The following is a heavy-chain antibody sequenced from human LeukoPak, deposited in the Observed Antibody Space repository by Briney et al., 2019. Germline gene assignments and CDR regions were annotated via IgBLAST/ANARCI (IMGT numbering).Heavy chain of an antibody. V-gene: IGHV3-30*18. CDR3: AKDLSMVREVIIYYYGMDV. CDR1: GFTFSSYG. CDR2: ISYDGSNK. D-gene: IGHD3-10*01. J-gene: IGHJ6*04. Sequence: GGSLRLFCAASGFTFSSYGIHCARQAPGKGLVWVAVISYDGSNKYYADSVKGRFTISRGNSKNTLYLQMNSLRAEDTAVYYCAKDLSMVREVIIYYYGMDVWGKGTTVTVSS.